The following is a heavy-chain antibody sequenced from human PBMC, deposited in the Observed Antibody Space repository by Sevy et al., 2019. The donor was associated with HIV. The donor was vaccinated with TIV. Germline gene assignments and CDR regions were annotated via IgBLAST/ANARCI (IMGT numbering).Heavy chain of an antibody. V-gene: IGHV3-13*01. J-gene: IGHJ6*02. Sequence: GGSLRLSCAASGFTFSSYDMHWVRQSTGKGLEWVSAIGTAGDTYYPGSVKGRFTISRENAKNSLYLQMTSLKAGDTAVYYCAREGAVAGTRGYGMDVWGQGTTVTVSS. D-gene: IGHD6-19*01. CDR3: AREGAVAGTRGYGMDV. CDR2: IGTAGDT. CDR1: GFTFSSYD.